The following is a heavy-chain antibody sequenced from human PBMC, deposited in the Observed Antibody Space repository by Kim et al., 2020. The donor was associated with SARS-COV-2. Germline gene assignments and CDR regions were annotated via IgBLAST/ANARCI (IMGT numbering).Heavy chain of an antibody. J-gene: IGHJ5*01. CDR2: INANSGNT. D-gene: IGHD5-12*01. Sequence: ASVKVSCKASGYTFTSYYINWVRQAPGQGLEWMGIINANSGNTSYAQKLQGRVTMTRDTSTSTVYMELRSLRSEDTAVYYCARGAVIFATRWLHWFDAW. CDR3: ARGAVIFATRWLHWFDA. V-gene: IGHV1-46*01. CDR1: GYTFTSYY.